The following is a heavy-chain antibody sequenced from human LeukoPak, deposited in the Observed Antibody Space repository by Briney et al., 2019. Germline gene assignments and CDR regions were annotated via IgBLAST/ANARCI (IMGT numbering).Heavy chain of an antibody. CDR2: IYYSGST. Sequence: SETLSLTCTVSGGSISSYYWSWIRQPPGKGLEWIGYIYYSGSTNYNPSLKSRVTISVDTSKNQFSLKLSSVTAADTAVYYCARLYCGGDCYPDYWGQGTLVTVS. V-gene: IGHV4-59*08. CDR1: GGSISSYY. D-gene: IGHD2-21*02. CDR3: ARLYCGGDCYPDY. J-gene: IGHJ4*02.